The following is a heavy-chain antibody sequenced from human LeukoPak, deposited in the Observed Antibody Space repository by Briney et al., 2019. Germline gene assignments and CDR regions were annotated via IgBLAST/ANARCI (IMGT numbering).Heavy chain of an antibody. V-gene: IGHV3-30*18. CDR2: ISYDGSNK. Sequence: GGSLRLSCAASGFTFSSYGMHWVRQAPGKGLEWVAVISYDGSNKYYADSVKGRFTISRDNSKNTLYLQMNSLRAEDTAVYYCAKDFHRYDRSGYSTWGQGTLVTVSS. J-gene: IGHJ5*02. CDR1: GFTFSSYG. CDR3: AKDFHRYDRSGYST. D-gene: IGHD3-22*01.